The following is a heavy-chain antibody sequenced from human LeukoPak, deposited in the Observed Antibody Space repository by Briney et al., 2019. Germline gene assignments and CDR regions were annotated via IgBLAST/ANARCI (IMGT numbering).Heavy chain of an antibody. CDR3: AKLLGDVTTFDY. CDR1: GFTFSRSW. D-gene: IGHD3-16*01. V-gene: IGHV3-7*01. CDR2: INQDGSVK. Sequence: PGGSLRLSCAGSGFTFSRSWMTWVRQAPGKGLEWVASINQDGSVKHYTDSVKGRFTISRDNAENSLHLQMHSLRAEDTAVYYCAKLLGDVTTFDYWGQGTLVTVSS. J-gene: IGHJ4*02.